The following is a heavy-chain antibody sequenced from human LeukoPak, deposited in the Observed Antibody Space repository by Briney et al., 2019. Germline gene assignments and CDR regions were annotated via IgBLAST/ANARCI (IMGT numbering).Heavy chain of an antibody. Sequence: GGSLRLSCAASGFTFSSYAMNWVRQAPGKGLEWVSVTSGSGDSAYYADSVKGRFTISRDNSKNTLYLQMNSLRAEDTAVYYCARDRTGSGSSRFDYWGQGTLVTVSS. CDR2: TSGSGDSA. CDR1: GFTFSSYA. D-gene: IGHD3-10*01. CDR3: ARDRTGSGSSRFDY. J-gene: IGHJ4*02. V-gene: IGHV3-23*01.